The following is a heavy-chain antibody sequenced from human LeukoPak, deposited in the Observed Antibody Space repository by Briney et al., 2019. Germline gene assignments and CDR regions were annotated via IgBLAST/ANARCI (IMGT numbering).Heavy chain of an antibody. J-gene: IGHJ4*02. Sequence: PGGSLRLSCAASGFTFSSYAMSWVRQAPGKGLEWVSAISGSGGSTYYADSVKGRFTISRDNSKNTLYLQMNSLRAEDTAVYYCAKVVGVICSGGSCYFDYWGQGTLVTVSS. CDR2: ISGSGGST. CDR3: AKVVGVICSGGSCYFDY. D-gene: IGHD2-15*01. V-gene: IGHV3-23*01. CDR1: GFTFSSYA.